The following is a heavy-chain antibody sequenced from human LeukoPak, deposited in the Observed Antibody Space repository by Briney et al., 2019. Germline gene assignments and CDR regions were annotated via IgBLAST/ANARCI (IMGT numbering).Heavy chain of an antibody. V-gene: IGHV4-59*08. CDR3: ARQRVNKWNNLWSFDY. J-gene: IGHJ4*02. CDR1: GGSISSYY. CDR2: IYYTGST. Sequence: SETLSLTCTVSGGSISSYYWSWIRQPPGKGLEWIGYIYYTGSTNYNPSLKSRVTISLDTSKNQFSLKLSSMTAADTAVYYCARQRVNKWNNLWSFDYWGQGTLATVSS. D-gene: IGHD1/OR15-1a*01.